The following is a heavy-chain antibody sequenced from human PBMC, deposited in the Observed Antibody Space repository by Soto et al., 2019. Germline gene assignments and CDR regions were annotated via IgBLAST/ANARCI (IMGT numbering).Heavy chain of an antibody. CDR1: GFSLSTSGVG. CDR2: IYWDDDK. Sequence: QITLKESGPTLVKPTQTLTLTCTFSGFSLSTSGVGVGWIRQPPGKALEWLALIYWDDDKRYSPSLKSRLTITEDTSKNQVVLTMTNMDPVDTATYYCAHRQRTVYFDYWGQGTLVTFSS. V-gene: IGHV2-5*02. J-gene: IGHJ4*02. CDR3: AHRQRTVYFDY. D-gene: IGHD4-17*01.